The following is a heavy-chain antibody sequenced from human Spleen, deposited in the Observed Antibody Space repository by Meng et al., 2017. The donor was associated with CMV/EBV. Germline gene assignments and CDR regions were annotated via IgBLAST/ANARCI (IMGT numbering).Heavy chain of an antibody. J-gene: IGHJ4*02. CDR2: IKQDGSEK. D-gene: IGHD1-26*01. V-gene: IGHV3-7*01. Sequence: GESLKISCAASGFTFSNSWMSWVRQAPGKGLEWVANIKQDGSEKYYVDSVKGRFTISRDNAKKSLYLQMNSLRAEDTAVYYCARGLLYSGSYYDYWGQGTLVTVSS. CDR1: GFTFSNSW. CDR3: ARGLLYSGSYYDY.